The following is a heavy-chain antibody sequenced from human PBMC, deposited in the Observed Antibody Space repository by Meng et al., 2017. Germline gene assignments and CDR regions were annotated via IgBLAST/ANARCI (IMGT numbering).Heavy chain of an antibody. CDR3: AKDDAFDI. CDR1: GFTFDDYA. J-gene: IGHJ3*02. CDR2: ISWNSGSI. V-gene: IGHV3-9*01. Sequence: SLKISCEASGFTFDDYAMHWVRQAPGKGLEWVSCISWNSGSIGYADSVKGRFTISRDNAKNSLYLQMNSLRAEDTAFYYCAKDDAFDIWGQGKMVIVSS.